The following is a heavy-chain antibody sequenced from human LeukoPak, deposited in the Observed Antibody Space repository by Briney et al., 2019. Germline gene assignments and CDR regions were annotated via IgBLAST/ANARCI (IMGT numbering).Heavy chain of an antibody. CDR1: GFTFKNYA. Sequence: GGSLRLSCAASGFTFKNYAMNWVRQSPGQGLEWVSSINSSSSYIYYADSVKGRFTIYRDNAKKSLYLKMNSLRAEDTAVYYCARGLSYYDSSGPKDYGMDVWGQGTTVTVSS. J-gene: IGHJ6*02. V-gene: IGHV3-21*01. CDR2: INSSSSYI. D-gene: IGHD3-22*01. CDR3: ARGLSYYDSSGPKDYGMDV.